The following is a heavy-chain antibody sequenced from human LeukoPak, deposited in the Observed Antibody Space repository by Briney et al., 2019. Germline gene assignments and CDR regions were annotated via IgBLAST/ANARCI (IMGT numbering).Heavy chain of an antibody. D-gene: IGHD3-16*01. J-gene: IGHJ4*02. CDR2: IYYSGST. CDR1: GASISSYY. Sequence: PSETLSLTCTVSGASISSYYWSWIRQPPGKGLEWIGYIYYSGSTFYNPSLKSRVTMSVDTSKNRFSLNLSSVTTADTAVYYCAQGEASSKFFVYWGQGILVTVSS. CDR3: AQGEASSKFFVY. V-gene: IGHV4-59*01.